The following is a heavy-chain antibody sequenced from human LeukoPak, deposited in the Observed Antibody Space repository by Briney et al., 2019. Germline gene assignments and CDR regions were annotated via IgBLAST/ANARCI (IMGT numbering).Heavy chain of an antibody. CDR3: AKDIYYYDSSGYFDY. V-gene: IGHV3-48*04. CDR2: ISSSSSTI. Sequence: GGSLRLSCAASGFTFSSHSMNWVRQAPGKGLEWVSYISSSSSTIYYADSVKGRFTISRDNAKNSLYLQMNSLRAEDTALYYCAKDIYYYDSSGYFDYWGQGTLVTVSS. D-gene: IGHD3-22*01. J-gene: IGHJ4*02. CDR1: GFTFSSHS.